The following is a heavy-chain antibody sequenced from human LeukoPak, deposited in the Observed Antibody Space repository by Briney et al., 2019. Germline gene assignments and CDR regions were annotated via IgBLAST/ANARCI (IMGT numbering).Heavy chain of an antibody. Sequence: GGSLRLSCAASGFTFSSYAMHWVRQAPGKGLEWVAVISYDGSNKYYADSVKGRFTISRDNSKNTLYLQMNSLRAEDTAVYYCARASYSSSYFDYWGQGTLVTVSS. D-gene: IGHD6-19*01. CDR3: ARASYSSSYFDY. V-gene: IGHV3-30-3*01. CDR1: GFTFSSYA. J-gene: IGHJ4*02. CDR2: ISYDGSNK.